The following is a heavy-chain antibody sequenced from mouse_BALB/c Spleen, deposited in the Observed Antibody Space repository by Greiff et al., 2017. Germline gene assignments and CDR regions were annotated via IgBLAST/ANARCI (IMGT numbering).Heavy chain of an antibody. CDR3: ARAYYYGSTAWFAY. CDR1: GFTFSSYA. Sequence: EVKLVESGGGLVKPGGSLKLSCAASGFTFSSYAMSWVRQSPEKRLEWVAEISSGGSYTYYPDTVTGRFTISRDNAKNTLYLEMSSLRSEDTAMYYCARAYYYGSTAWFAYWGQGTLVTVSA. V-gene: IGHV5-9-4*01. J-gene: IGHJ3*01. CDR2: ISSGGSYT. D-gene: IGHD1-1*01.